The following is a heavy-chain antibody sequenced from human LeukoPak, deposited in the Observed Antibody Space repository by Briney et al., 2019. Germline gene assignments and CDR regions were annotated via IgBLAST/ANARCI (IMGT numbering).Heavy chain of an antibody. D-gene: IGHD3-22*01. J-gene: IGHJ4*02. CDR1: GRPISRGDYY. CDR3: ARAPDRIFYDRSGFDY. CDR2: IHDSGST. Sequence: AHTLSLTCTVSGRPISRGDYYWTCIRQQAGKGLDRLWYIHDSGSTYYNPSLKSRVTVSVATSKKQFSLNLSSVTAADTAVYCCARAPDRIFYDRSGFDYWGEGTLISLSS. V-gene: IGHV4-31*03.